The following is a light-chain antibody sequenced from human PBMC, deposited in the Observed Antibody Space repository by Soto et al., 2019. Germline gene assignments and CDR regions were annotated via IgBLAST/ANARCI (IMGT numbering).Light chain of an antibody. CDR1: NIGSKS. CDR2: DDT. Sequence: SCELTQPPSVSVAPGQTTTITCGGNNIGSKSVHWYQQKPGQAPVLVVYDDTDRPSGIPERFSGSNSGNTATLSISRVEVGDEADYYSQVWNSSSYQYVFGTGSKFA. V-gene: IGLV3-21*02. J-gene: IGLJ1*01. CDR3: QVWNSSSYQYV.